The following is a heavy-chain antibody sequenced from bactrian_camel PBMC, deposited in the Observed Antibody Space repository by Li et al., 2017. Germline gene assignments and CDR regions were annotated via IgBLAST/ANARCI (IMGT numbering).Heavy chain of an antibody. CDR2: INTAGRS. D-gene: IGHD3*01. CDR3: AAVTGCSLTPWLRDPGNNSGPLN. CDR1: GFTFPDRD. Sequence: HVQLVESGGGSVQTGESLTLSCQASGFTFPDRDLAWYRQAPGKQCQVVALINTAGRSYYTDSVKGRFIISRDVSKMTWSLQMNNLKPEDTAMYYCAAVTGCSLTPWLRDPGNNSGPLNWGQGTQVTVS. V-gene: IGHV3S53*01. J-gene: IGHJ4*01.